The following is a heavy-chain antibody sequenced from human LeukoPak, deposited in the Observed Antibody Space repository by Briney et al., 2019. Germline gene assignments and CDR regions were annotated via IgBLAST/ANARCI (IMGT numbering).Heavy chain of an antibody. Sequence: ASVKVSCKASGGTFSSYAISWVRQAPGQGLEWMGGIIPIFGTANYAQKFQGRVTITADESTSTAYMELRSLRSDDTAVYYCARRSWYRKYFDYWGQGTLVTVSS. D-gene: IGHD6-13*01. V-gene: IGHV1-69*01. J-gene: IGHJ4*02. CDR2: IIPIFGTA. CDR3: ARRSWYRKYFDY. CDR1: GGTFSSYA.